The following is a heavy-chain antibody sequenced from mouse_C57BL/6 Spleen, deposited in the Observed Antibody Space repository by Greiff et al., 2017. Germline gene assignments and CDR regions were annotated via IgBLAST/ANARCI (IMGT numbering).Heavy chain of an antibody. V-gene: IGHV5-4*01. CDR2: ISDGGSYT. J-gene: IGHJ2*01. D-gene: IGHD2-3*01. CDR1: GFTFSSYA. Sequence: EVKLVESGGGLVKPGGSLKLSCAASGFTFSSYAMSWVRQTPEKRLEWVATISDGGSYTYYPDNVKGRFTISRDNAKNNLYLQMSHLKSEDTAMYYCARDRGFDGYYFDYWGQGTTLTVSS. CDR3: ARDRGFDGYYFDY.